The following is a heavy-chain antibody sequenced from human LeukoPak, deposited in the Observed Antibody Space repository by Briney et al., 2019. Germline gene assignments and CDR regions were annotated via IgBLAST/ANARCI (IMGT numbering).Heavy chain of an antibody. D-gene: IGHD1-26*01. CDR1: GFTFSSYG. V-gene: IGHV3-7*01. J-gene: IGHJ3*02. Sequence: GGSLRLSSAASGFTFSSYGMSWVRQAPGKGLEWVANTKQDGGEKYYVDSVKGRFTISRDNAKNSLYLQMNSLRAEDTAVYYCARDLRGAFDIWGHGTMVTVSS. CDR2: TKQDGGEK. CDR3: ARDLRGAFDI.